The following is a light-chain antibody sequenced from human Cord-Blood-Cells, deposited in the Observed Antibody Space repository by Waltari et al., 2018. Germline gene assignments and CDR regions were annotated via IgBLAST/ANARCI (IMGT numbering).Light chain of an antibody. J-gene: IGKJ2*01. CDR2: AAS. V-gene: IGKV1-6*01. CDR1: KGIKND. CDR3: LQDYNYPYT. Sequence: AIQMTQSPSSLSASVGDRVTITCGASKGIKNDLGWYKQKPGKAPKLLIYAASSLQSGVPSRFSGSGSGTDFTLTISSLQPEDFATYYCLQDYNYPYTFGQGTKLEIK.